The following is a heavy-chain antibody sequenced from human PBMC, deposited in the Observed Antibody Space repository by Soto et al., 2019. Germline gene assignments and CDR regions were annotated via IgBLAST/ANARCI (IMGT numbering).Heavy chain of an antibody. Sequence: QVPLQESGPGLVKPSQTLSLTCTGYGGSISRGGYYWSWIRQHPGKGLEWIGSIYYSGSTYYNPSLQSRVTISVVASKNQFSLKLSSVTAADTAVYYCARGVLHWAQVALCTFSS. CDR2: IYYSGST. V-gene: IGHV4-31*03. CDR3: ARGVLH. CDR1: GGSISRGGYY. J-gene: IGHJ4*02. D-gene: IGHD2-8*01.